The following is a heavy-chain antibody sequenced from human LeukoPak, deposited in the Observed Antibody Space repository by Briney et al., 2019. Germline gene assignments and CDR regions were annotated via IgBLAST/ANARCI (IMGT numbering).Heavy chain of an antibody. CDR3: ARATVGATYDY. CDR2: IYYSGST. J-gene: IGHJ4*02. D-gene: IGHD1-26*01. Sequence: PSETLSLTCTVSGYSINSGYYWGWIRQPPGKGLEWIGSIYYSGSTYYNPSLKSRVTISVDTSKNQFSLKLSSVTAADTAVYYCARATVGATYDYWGQGTLVTVSS. V-gene: IGHV4-38-2*02. CDR1: GYSINSGYY.